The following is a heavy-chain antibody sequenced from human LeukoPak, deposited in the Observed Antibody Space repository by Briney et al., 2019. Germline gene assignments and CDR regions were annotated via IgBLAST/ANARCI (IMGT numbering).Heavy chain of an antibody. V-gene: IGHV4-39*07. Sequence: PSETLSLTCTVSGGSISSSSYYWGWIRQPPGKGLEWIGSIYYSGSTYYNPSLKSRVTISVDTSKNQFSLKLSSVTAADTAVYYCARYYGDYVEYYFDYWGQGTLVTVSS. D-gene: IGHD4-17*01. J-gene: IGHJ4*02. CDR2: IYYSGST. CDR3: ARYYGDYVEYYFDY. CDR1: GGSISSSSYY.